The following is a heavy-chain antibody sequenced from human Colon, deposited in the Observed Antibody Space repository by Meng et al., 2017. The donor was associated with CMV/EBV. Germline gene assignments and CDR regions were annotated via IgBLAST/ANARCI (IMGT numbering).Heavy chain of an antibody. D-gene: IGHD6-6*01. J-gene: IGHJ4*02. CDR1: GFTFDDYA. Sequence: GGSLRLSCAASGFTFDDYAMHWVRQVPGKGLEWISSISGSGTTTYYTDSVKGRFTISRDTSKNTLSLQMNGLSAEDTALYYCAKSLFGVGQLVYFDYWGQGTLVTVSS. CDR2: ISGSGTTT. V-gene: IGHV3-23*01. CDR3: AKSLFGVGQLVYFDY.